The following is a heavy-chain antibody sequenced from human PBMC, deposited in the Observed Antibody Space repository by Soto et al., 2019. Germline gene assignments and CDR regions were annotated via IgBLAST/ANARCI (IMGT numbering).Heavy chain of an antibody. J-gene: IGHJ3*02. V-gene: IGHV3-7*03. D-gene: IGHD1-1*01. CDR2: IKQDGSEK. CDR1: GFTFSSYW. Sequence: GGSLRLSCAASGFTFSSYWMSWVRQAPGKGLEWVANIKQDGSEKYYVDSVKGRFTISRDNAKNSLYLQMNSLRAEDTAMYYCARDMSVAGTTFFAFDIWGQGTMVTVSS. CDR3: ARDMSVAGTTFFAFDI.